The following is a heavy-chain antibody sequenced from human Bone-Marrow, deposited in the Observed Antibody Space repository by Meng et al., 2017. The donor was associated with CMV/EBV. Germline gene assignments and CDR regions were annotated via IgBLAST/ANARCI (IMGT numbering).Heavy chain of an antibody. D-gene: IGHD6-13*01. J-gene: IGHJ4*02. CDR2: INPNSGGT. V-gene: IGHV1-2*02. CDR3: ARTIAAAGEAAD. CDR1: GYTFTGYY. Sequence: ASVKVSCKASGYTFTGYYMHWVRQAPGQGLEWMGWINPNSGGTNYAQKFQGRVTMTRDTSISTAYMELSRLRSDDTAVYYCARTIAAAGEAADWGQGTRVTCYS.